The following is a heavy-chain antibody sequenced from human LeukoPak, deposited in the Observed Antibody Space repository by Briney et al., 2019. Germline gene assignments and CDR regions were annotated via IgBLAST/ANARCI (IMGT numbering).Heavy chain of an antibody. Sequence: SETLSLTCTVSGGSISSSSYYWGWIRQPPGKGLEWIGSIYYSGGTYYNPSLKSRVTISVDTSKNHFSLNLNSVTAADTAVYYCARHRRYCSSSNCYTFDYWGQGALVTVSS. D-gene: IGHD2-2*02. J-gene: IGHJ4*02. CDR1: GGSISSSSYY. V-gene: IGHV4-39*01. CDR3: ARHRRYCSSSNCYTFDY. CDR2: IYYSGGT.